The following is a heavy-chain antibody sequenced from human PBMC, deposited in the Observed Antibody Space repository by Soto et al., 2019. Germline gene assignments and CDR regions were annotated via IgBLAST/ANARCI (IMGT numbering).Heavy chain of an antibody. CDR3: ARHVPYCSDTSHCAYGMDV. CDR2: FSSTGST. D-gene: IGHD2-2*01. Sequence: PSETLSLTCAVSGASITYYYWNWIRQPPGRGLEWIVSFSSTGSTVYNPSLRSRVTISLDTSKNQFSLKLNSVTAADTAVYYCARHVPYCSDTSHCAYGMDVWGQGTTVTVSS. CDR1: GASITYYY. J-gene: IGHJ6*02. V-gene: IGHV4-59*08.